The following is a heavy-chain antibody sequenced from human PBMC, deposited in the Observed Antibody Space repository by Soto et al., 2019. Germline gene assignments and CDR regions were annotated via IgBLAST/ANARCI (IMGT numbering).Heavy chain of an antibody. Sequence: PSETLSLTCTVSGGSISSGDYYWSWIRQPPGKGLEWIGYIYYSGSTYYNPSLKSRVTISVDTSKNQFSLKLGSVTAADTAVYYCARAPQHYDYVWGSYRYTESWGQGTLVTVSS. CDR1: GGSISSGDYY. CDR2: IYYSGST. D-gene: IGHD3-16*02. V-gene: IGHV4-30-4*01. CDR3: ARAPQHYDYVWGSYRYTES. J-gene: IGHJ4*02.